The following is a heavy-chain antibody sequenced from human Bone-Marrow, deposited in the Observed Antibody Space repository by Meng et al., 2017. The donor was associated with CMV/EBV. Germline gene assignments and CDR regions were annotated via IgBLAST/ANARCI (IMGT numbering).Heavy chain of an antibody. V-gene: IGHV1-2*02. J-gene: IGHJ6*02. CDR1: GYTFTGYY. Sequence: ASVKVSCKASGYTFTGYYMHWVRQAPGQGLEWMGWINPNSGGTNYAQKFQGRVTMTRDTSISTAYMELSRLKSDDTAVYYCAKDICSSTNCYTYYYYGMDVWGQGTTVTVSS. D-gene: IGHD2-2*02. CDR2: INPNSGGT. CDR3: AKDICSSTNCYTYYYYGMDV.